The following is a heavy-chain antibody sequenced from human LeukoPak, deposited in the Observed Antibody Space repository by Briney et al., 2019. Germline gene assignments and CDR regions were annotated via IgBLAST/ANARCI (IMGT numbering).Heavy chain of an antibody. J-gene: IGHJ3*02. Sequence: PGGSLRLSCAASRFTFSTYSMNWVRQAPGKGLEWVSSISSGSSYIYYADSVKGRRTISRDNAKNSLYLQMNSLRAEDTAVYYCARVSYQLLYDAFDIWGQGTMVTVSS. CDR3: ARVSYQLLYDAFDI. V-gene: IGHV3-21*01. CDR1: RFTFSTYS. CDR2: ISSGSSYI. D-gene: IGHD2-2*01.